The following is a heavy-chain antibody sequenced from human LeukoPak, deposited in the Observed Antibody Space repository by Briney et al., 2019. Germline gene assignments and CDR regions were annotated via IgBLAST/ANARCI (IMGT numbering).Heavy chain of an antibody. Sequence: GGSLRLSCAASGFTFSSYAMHWVRQAPGKGLEWAAVISYDGSNKYYADSVKGRFTISRDNSKNTLYLQMNSLRAEDTAVYYCARDTMTTKYYYDSSGYHPTLDYWGRGTLVTVSS. CDR1: GFTFSSYA. CDR3: ARDTMTTKYYYDSSGYHPTLDY. D-gene: IGHD3-22*01. CDR2: ISYDGSNK. V-gene: IGHV3-30-3*01. J-gene: IGHJ4*02.